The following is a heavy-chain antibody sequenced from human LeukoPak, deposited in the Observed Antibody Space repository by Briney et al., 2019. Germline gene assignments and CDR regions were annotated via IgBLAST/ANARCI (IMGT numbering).Heavy chain of an antibody. CDR2: ISSSSSTI. CDR3: ARGGGSSSWADSFDY. Sequence: GGSLRLSCAASGFTFSSYSMNWVRQAPGKGLEWVSYISSSSSTIYYADSVKGRFTISRDNAKNSLYLQMNSLRAEDTAVYYCARGGGSSSWADSFDYWGQGTLVTVSS. J-gene: IGHJ4*02. CDR1: GFTFSSYS. V-gene: IGHV3-48*01. D-gene: IGHD6-13*01.